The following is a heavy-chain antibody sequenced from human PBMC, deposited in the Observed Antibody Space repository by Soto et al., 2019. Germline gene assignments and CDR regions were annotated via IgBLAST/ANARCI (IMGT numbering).Heavy chain of an antibody. CDR3: ARDFRYYYDSSCYYDH. J-gene: IGHJ4*02. D-gene: IGHD3-22*01. CDR1: GGSVTNDDYY. Sequence: QVQLQESGPGLVKPSQTLSLTCNVSGGSVTNDDYYWTWIRQPPGKGLEWIGYIYYSGSTYYNPSLRSRVTMSIDTSKNQFSLQLSSVTAAYTAVYYCARDFRYYYDSSCYYDHWGQGTLVTVSS. V-gene: IGHV4-30-4*01. CDR2: IYYSGST.